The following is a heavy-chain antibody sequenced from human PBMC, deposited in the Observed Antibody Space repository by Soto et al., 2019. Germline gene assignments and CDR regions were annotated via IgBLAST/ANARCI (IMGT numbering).Heavy chain of an antibody. D-gene: IGHD4-17*01. CDR3: ASTIYGDIADY. J-gene: IGHJ4*02. Sequence: QVQLVQSGAEVKKPGASVKVSCKASGYTFTSYDINWVRQATGQGLEWMGWMNPNSGNTGYAPKFQGRVTIIRNTSSCTGSMELISLRFQVTAVHYCASTIYGDIADYWGQGTLVTVSS. V-gene: IGHV1-8*01. CDR1: GYTFTSYD. CDR2: MNPNSGNT.